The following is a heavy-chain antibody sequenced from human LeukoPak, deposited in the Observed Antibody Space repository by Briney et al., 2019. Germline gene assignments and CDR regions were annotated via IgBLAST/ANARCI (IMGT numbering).Heavy chain of an antibody. V-gene: IGHV4-61*02. CDR2: IYTGGST. Sequence: SQTLSLTCTVSGGSISSGSYYWSWIRQPAGKGLEWIGRIYTGGSTNYNPSLKSRVTISVDTSKNQFSLKLSSVTAADTAVYYCARDGQSGGRPGYYMDVWGKGTTVTVSS. CDR3: ARDGQSGGRPGYYMDV. CDR1: GGSISSGSYY. J-gene: IGHJ6*03. D-gene: IGHD3-10*01.